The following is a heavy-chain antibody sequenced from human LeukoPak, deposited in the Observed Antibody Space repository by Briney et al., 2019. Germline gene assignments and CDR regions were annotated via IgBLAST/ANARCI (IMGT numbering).Heavy chain of an antibody. D-gene: IGHD2-2*01. CDR1: GFTFSSYS. Sequence: GGSLRLSCAASGFTFSSYSMNWVRQAPGKGLEWVSSISSSSSYIYYADSVKGRFIISRDNAKNSLYLQMNSLRAEDTAVYYCARELAIVVVPAATDNWGQGTLVTVSS. V-gene: IGHV3-21*01. CDR2: ISSSSSYI. J-gene: IGHJ4*02. CDR3: ARELAIVVVPAATDN.